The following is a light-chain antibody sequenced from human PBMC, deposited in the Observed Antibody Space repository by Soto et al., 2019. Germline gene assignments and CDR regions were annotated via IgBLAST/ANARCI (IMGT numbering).Light chain of an antibody. J-gene: IGKJ4*01. V-gene: IGKV4-1*01. CDR3: QQYYTSPLT. Sequence: IVLTQSPDSLAVSLGERATIYCKSSQSVLYNFNSKNYLSWYQQKPGQSPKLLISWASARESGVPARFTGSGSGTDFTLTISRLQAEDVAVYYCQQYYTSPLTFGGGTKVEIK. CDR1: QSVLYNFNSKNY. CDR2: WAS.